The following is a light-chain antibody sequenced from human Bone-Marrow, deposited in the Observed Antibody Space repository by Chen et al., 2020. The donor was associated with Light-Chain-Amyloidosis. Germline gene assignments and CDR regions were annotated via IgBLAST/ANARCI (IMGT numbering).Light chain of an antibody. CDR3: QKYDNWPPYT. V-gene: IGKV3-15*01. J-gene: IGKJ2*01. CDR1: QSVSSN. Sequence: EIVMTQSPATLSVSPGERATLSCRASQSVSSNLAWYQQKPGQAPRLLIYGASTRATGIPARISGSGSGTEFALTISSLQSEDSAVYCCQKYDNWPPYTLGQGTKLEIK. CDR2: GAS.